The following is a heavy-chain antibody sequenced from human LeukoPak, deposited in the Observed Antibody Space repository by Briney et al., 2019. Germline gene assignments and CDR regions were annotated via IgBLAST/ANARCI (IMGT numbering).Heavy chain of an antibody. Sequence: PSETLSLTCTVSGGSISSYYWSWIRQPPGKGLEWIGYIYYSGSTNYNPSLKSRVTISVDTSKNQFSLKLSSVTAADTAVYYCARGITYSSSWYEAGYYYYGMDVWGQGTTVTVSS. CDR1: GGSISSYY. J-gene: IGHJ6*02. CDR2: IYYSGST. CDR3: ARGITYSSSWYEAGYYYYGMDV. V-gene: IGHV4-59*01. D-gene: IGHD6-13*01.